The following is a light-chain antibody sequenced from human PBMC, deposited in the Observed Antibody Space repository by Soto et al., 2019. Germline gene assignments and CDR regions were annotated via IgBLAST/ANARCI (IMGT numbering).Light chain of an antibody. CDR2: EVS. Sequence: QSALTQPPSASGSPGQSVTISCTGTSSDVGGYNYVSWYQQHPGKAPKLMIYEVSKRPSGVPDRFSVSKSGNTASLTVSGLQAEEEADYYCSSYAGSNTWVFGGGTKLTVL. J-gene: IGLJ3*02. CDR3: SSYAGSNTWV. V-gene: IGLV2-8*01. CDR1: SSDVGGYNY.